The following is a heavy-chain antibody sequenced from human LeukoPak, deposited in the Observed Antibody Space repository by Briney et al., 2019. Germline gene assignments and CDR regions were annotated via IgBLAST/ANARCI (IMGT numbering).Heavy chain of an antibody. CDR3: ARGLGDYYDSSGSNIGVFDY. Sequence: ASVKVSCRSSGNTFTSYDINWVRQATGQGLEWLGWMNPSSGNTGSAQKFQGRLTMTRNTSISTAYMELSSLRSDDTAVYYCARGLGDYYDSSGSNIGVFDYWGQGTLVTVPS. CDR2: MNPSSGNT. J-gene: IGHJ4*02. D-gene: IGHD3-22*01. V-gene: IGHV1-8*01. CDR1: GNTFTSYD.